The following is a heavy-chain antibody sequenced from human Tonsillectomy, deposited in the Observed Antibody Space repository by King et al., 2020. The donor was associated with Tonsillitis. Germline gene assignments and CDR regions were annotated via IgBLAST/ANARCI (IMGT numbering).Heavy chain of an antibody. CDR2: ISSSGSTM. V-gene: IGHV3-48*03. D-gene: IGHD1-14*01. CDR1: GFTFSNYE. CDR3: ARGNHVADAHY. Sequence: VQLVESGGGLVQPGGSLRLSCAASGFTFSNYEMNWFRQAPGMGLEWVSYISSSGSTMNFADSVKGRFTVSRDNAKNSLYLQMNSLRAEDTAVYHCARGNHVADAHYWGQGTLVTVSS. J-gene: IGHJ4*02.